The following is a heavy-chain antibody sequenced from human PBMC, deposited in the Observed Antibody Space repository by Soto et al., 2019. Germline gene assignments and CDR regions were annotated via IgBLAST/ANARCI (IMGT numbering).Heavy chain of an antibody. CDR1: GYSFTSYW. CDR2: IDPSDSYT. CDR3: ASRKYYGSGSYYYYGMDV. J-gene: IGHJ6*02. V-gene: IGHV5-10-1*01. D-gene: IGHD3-10*01. Sequence: RWESLNISCKGSGYSFTSYWISWVRQMPGKGLEWMGRIDPSDSYTNYSPSFQGHVTISADKSISTAYLQWSSLKASDTAMYYCASRKYYGSGSYYYYGMDVWGQGTTVTVSS.